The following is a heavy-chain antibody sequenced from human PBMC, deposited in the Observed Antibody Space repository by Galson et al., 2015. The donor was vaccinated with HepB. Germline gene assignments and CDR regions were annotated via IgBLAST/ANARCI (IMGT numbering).Heavy chain of an antibody. CDR2: IWYDGSNK. CDR1: GFTFSSYG. V-gene: IGHV3-33*01. Sequence: SLRLSCAASGFTFSSYGMHWVRQAPGKGLEWVAVIWYDGSNKYYADSVKGRFTIPRDNSKNTLYLQMNSLRAEDTAVYYCATDGIAGGGMDVWGQGTTVTVSS. D-gene: IGHD1-1*01. J-gene: IGHJ6*02. CDR3: ATDGIAGGGMDV.